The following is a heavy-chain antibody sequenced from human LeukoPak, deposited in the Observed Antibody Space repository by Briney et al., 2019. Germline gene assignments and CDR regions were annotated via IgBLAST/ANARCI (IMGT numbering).Heavy chain of an antibody. V-gene: IGHV4-59*08. D-gene: IGHD3-10*01. CDR1: GGSISSYY. CDR3: ARHRTLPYGSASYRPWGTYYFDY. CDR2: IYYSGST. Sequence: SSETLSLACTVSGGSISSYYWSWIRQPPGKGLEWIGYIYYSGSTNYNPSLKSRVTISVDTSKNQFSLKLSSVTAADTAVYYCARHRTLPYGSASYRPWGTYYFDYWGQGTLVTVSS. J-gene: IGHJ4*02.